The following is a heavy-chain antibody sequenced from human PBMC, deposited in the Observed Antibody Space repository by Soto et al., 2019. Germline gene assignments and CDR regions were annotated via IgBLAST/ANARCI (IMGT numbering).Heavy chain of an antibody. D-gene: IGHD2-15*01. Sequence: LSVDLVSRGRHDPGQGLEWMGGIIPIFGTANYAQKFQGRVTITADESKNQLSLHLNSVTPEDTAIYYCAREAPEGVLYWFFQHWGRGALVIVSS. CDR3: AREAPEGVLYWFFQH. J-gene: IGHJ1*01. CDR1: LSVDL. V-gene: IGHV1-69*01. CDR2: IIPIFGTA.